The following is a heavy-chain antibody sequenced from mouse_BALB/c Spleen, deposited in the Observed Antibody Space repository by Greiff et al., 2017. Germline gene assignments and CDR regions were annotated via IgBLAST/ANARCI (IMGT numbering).Heavy chain of an antibody. CDR1: SYTFTDYA. Sequence: VKLVESGPELVRPGVSVKISCKGSSYTFTDYAMHWVKQSHAKSLEWIGVISTYYGNTNYNQKFKGKATMTVDKSSSTAYMELARLTSEDSAVYYCARSGTARATLWFAYWGQGTLVTVSA. CDR3: ARSGTARATLWFAY. V-gene: IGHV1-67*01. J-gene: IGHJ3*01. D-gene: IGHD3-2*01. CDR2: ISTYYGNT.